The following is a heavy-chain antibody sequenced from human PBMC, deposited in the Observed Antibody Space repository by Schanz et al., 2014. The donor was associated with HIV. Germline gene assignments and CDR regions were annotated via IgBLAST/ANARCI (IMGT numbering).Heavy chain of an antibody. CDR2: IWYDGSNK. J-gene: IGHJ6*02. V-gene: IGHV3-33*01. CDR3: ARGSGPYYYYYGMDV. CDR1: GFTFSTYG. D-gene: IGHD3-10*01. Sequence: QVQLVESGGRVVQPGRSLRLSCAASGFTFSTYGMHWVRQAPGKGLEWVAVIWYDGSNKYYADSVKGRFTISRDNSKNTLYLQINSLRAEDTAVYYCARGSGPYYYYYGMDVWGQGTLVTVSS.